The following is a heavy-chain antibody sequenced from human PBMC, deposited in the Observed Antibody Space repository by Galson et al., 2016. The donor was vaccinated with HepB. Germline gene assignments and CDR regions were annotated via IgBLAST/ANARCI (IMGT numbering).Heavy chain of an antibody. V-gene: IGHV3-53*05. D-gene: IGHD1-26*01. J-gene: IGHJ4*02. CDR3: AKDMGVGTTAFDY. CDR2: IYSGGNT. CDR1: GFTVSSNY. Sequence: SLRLSCAASGFTVSSNYMSWVRQAPGKGLEWVSIIYSGGNTYYADSVKGRFTISRDNSKNTLYLQMNSLRAEDTALYYCAKDMGVGTTAFDYWGQGTLVTVSS.